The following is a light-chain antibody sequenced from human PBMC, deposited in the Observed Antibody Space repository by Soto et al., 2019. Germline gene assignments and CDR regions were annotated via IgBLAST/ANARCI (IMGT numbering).Light chain of an antibody. CDR3: QQRSNWPRGT. V-gene: IGKV3-11*01. J-gene: IGKJ2*01. CDR1: QSVGSY. CDR2: DAS. Sequence: EIVLTQSPATLSLSPGERATLSCRASQSVGSYLGWYQHKPGQAPRLLIYDASNRAPCIPARFSGIWSGTDVTLPISSLEPEDFAVDYCQQRSNWPRGTFGQGTKLEIK.